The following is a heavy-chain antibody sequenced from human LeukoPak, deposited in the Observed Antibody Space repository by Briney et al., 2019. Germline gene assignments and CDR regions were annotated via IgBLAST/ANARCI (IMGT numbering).Heavy chain of an antibody. Sequence: GGSLRLSCVVSGFSFDSYAMHWVRQAPGKGLEWVAGLWYDGSNENYADSVKGRFTISRDNSKNTVYLQMNSLRAEDTALYKGSGWLRQVYFQHWGQGTQATVSS. V-gene: IGHV3-33*01. J-gene: IGHJ1*01. CDR1: GFSFDSYA. CDR2: LWYDGSNE. CDR3: SGWLRQVYFQH. D-gene: IGHD6-19*01.